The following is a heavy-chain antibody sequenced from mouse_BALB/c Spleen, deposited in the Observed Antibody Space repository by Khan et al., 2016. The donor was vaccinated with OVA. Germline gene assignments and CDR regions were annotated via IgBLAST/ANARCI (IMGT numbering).Heavy chain of an antibody. Sequence: VQLKQSGPGLVAPSQSLSITCTVSGFSLTSYGVHWVRQPPGKGLEWLGVIWAGGSTNYNSALMSRLSISKDNSKSQVFLKMNSRQTDDTAMYYWARLEDIWGQGTTLTVSS. CDR1: GFSLTSYG. CDR2: IWAGGST. J-gene: IGHJ2*01. D-gene: IGHD1-3*01. V-gene: IGHV2-9*02. CDR3: ARLEDI.